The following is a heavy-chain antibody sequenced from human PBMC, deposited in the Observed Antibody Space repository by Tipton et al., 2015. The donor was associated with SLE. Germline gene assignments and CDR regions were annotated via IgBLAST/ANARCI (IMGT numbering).Heavy chain of an antibody. J-gene: IGHJ4*02. CDR2: ISSGGRTT. Sequence: SLRLSCTASGFAFSDSYVSWIRQAPGKGLEWLSYISSGGRTTYYADSVKGRFTMSRDNAKNSVYLQMNSLRTEDTAFYYCAKDHAGYNGGLYYWGQGTLVTVSS. CDR3: AKDHAGYNGGLYY. CDR1: GFAFSDSY. V-gene: IGHV3-11*01. D-gene: IGHD5-24*01.